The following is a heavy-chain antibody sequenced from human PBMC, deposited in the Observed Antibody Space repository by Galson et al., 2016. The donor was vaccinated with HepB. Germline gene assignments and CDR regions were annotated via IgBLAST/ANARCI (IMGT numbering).Heavy chain of an antibody. V-gene: IGHV3-21*01. Sequence: SLRLSCAASGFTFRSYVMNWVRQAPGKGLEWVSSTRSGSRSIYYAASVKGRFTISRDNAKNSLHLQMNSLRAEDTAVYYCARNRLGWSLLEAIDSWGQGTLVTVSS. D-gene: IGHD2-15*01. CDR1: GFTFRSYV. CDR2: TRSGSRSI. CDR3: ARNRLGWSLLEAIDS. J-gene: IGHJ4*02.